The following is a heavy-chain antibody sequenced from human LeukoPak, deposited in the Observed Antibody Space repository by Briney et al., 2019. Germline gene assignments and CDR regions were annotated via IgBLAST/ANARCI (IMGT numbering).Heavy chain of an antibody. CDR3: ARCSGGTTYHSFDY. J-gene: IGHJ4*02. V-gene: IGHV3-23*01. D-gene: IGHD2-15*01. CDR1: GFTFSSYA. CDR2: ITGSGGDT. Sequence: GGSLRLSCAASGFTFSSYAMSWVRQAPGKGLEWVSTITGSGGDTYYTDPVKGRFTISRANAKNSLYLQKISLRAEDATMYYYARCSGGTTYHSFDYWGQGTLVTVSS.